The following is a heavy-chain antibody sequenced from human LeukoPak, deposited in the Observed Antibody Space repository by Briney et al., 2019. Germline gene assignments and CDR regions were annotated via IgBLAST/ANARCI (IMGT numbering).Heavy chain of an antibody. V-gene: IGHV3-23*01. D-gene: IGHD1-26*01. J-gene: IGHJ3*02. CDR3: AKNTVGEPIGWDAYDI. CDR2: ITGGGITA. CDR1: GFTFRSYA. Sequence: GGSLRLSCAVSGFTFRSYAMSWVRQAPGKGLEWVASITGGGITAYYADSVKGRFTISRDNSKNTLYLQMNSLRVEDTAVYYCAKNTVGEPIGWDAYDIWGHGTLGAVSS.